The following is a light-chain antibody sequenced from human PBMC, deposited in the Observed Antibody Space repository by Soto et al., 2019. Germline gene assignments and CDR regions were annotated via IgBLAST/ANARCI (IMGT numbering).Light chain of an antibody. Sequence: QSVLTQPASVSGSPGQSITISCTGTSSDVGGYNYVSWYQQHPGKAPKLMIYEVTNRPSGVSSRFSGSKSGNTASLTISGLQAEDEADNYCSSYTSSSSYVFGTGTKVTVL. CDR3: SSYTSSSSYV. CDR1: SSDVGGYNY. J-gene: IGLJ1*01. CDR2: EVT. V-gene: IGLV2-14*01.